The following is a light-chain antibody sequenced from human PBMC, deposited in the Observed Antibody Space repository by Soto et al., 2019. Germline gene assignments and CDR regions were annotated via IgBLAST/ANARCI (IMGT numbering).Light chain of an antibody. CDR3: SSYTSSSIDYV. V-gene: IGLV2-14*01. CDR2: EVS. J-gene: IGLJ1*01. CDR1: SSDVGGYNY. Sequence: QSALTQPASVSGSPGQSITISCTGTSSDVGGYNYVPWYQQHPGKAPKLMIYEVSNRPSGVSNRFSGSKSGNTASLTISGLQAEDEADYYCSSYTSSSIDYVFGTGTQLTVL.